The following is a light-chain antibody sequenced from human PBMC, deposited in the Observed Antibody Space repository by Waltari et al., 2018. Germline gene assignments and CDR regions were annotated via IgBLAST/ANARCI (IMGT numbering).Light chain of an antibody. J-gene: IGKJ1*01. Sequence: SCRASESVRRSLAWYQQKPGQAPRLLIYHASSRATGIPDRFSGSGSGTDFSLSISRLEPEDFAVYYCQHYVSLPATFGQGTKVEIK. V-gene: IGKV3-20*01. CDR1: ESVRRS. CDR2: HAS. CDR3: QHYVSLPAT.